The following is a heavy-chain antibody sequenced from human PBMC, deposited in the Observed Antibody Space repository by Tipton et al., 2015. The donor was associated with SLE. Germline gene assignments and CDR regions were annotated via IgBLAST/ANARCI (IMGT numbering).Heavy chain of an antibody. J-gene: IGHJ3*02. CDR3: AREAREYQLLPILFDI. V-gene: IGHV1-18*01. D-gene: IGHD2-2*01. Sequence: QSGPEVKKPGASVKVSCKASGYTFTSYAITWVRQAPGQGLEWMGWISAYNGNTNYAQKLQGRVTMTTDTSTSTAYMELRSLRSDDTAVYYCAREAREYQLLPILFDIWGQGTMVSVSS. CDR2: ISAYNGNT. CDR1: GYTFTSYA.